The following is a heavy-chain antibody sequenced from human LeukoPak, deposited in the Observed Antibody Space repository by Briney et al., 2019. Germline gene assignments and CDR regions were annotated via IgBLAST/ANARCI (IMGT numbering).Heavy chain of an antibody. J-gene: IGHJ4*02. CDR2: ISYDARNM. CDR1: GFAFSVYY. V-gene: IGHV3-30*18. D-gene: IGHD6-19*01. CDR3: AKSLSSGWSSYYFGD. Sequence: PGGSLRLSCAASGFAFSVYYIHWVRQPPGKGLEWVAVISYDARNMYYADSVKGRFTISRDNSKNTLYLQMNSLRPEDTAVYYCAKSLSSGWSSYYFGDWGQGTLVTVSS.